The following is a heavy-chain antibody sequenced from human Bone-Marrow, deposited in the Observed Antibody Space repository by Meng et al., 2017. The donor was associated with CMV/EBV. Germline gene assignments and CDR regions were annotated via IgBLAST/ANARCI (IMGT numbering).Heavy chain of an antibody. Sequence: GGSLRLSCVASGFTFSDHWMGWVRQAPGKGLEWVADIWKDGNTIWYFDSVKGRFTISRDNAKNSLFLQMNSLRVEDTAVYYCVRAMGWDRFDSWGQGTLVTVSS. CDR1: GFTFSDHW. CDR2: IWKDGNTI. V-gene: IGHV3-7*01. J-gene: IGHJ4*02. CDR3: VRAMGWDRFDS. D-gene: IGHD3-10*01.